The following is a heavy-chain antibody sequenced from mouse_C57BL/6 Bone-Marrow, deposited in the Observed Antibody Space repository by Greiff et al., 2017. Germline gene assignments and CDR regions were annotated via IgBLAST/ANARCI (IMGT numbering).Heavy chain of an antibody. V-gene: IGHV1-64*01. J-gene: IGHJ1*03. CDR2: IHPNSGST. CDR3: ARYTDYYGSSYWYFDV. D-gene: IGHD1-1*01. CDR1: GYTFTSYW. Sequence: VQLQQPGAELVKPGASVKLSCKASGYTFTSYWMHWVKQRPGQGLEWIGMIHPNSGSTNYNEKFKSKATLPVDKSSSTAYMQLSSLTSEDSAVYYCARYTDYYGSSYWYFDVWGTGTTVTVSS.